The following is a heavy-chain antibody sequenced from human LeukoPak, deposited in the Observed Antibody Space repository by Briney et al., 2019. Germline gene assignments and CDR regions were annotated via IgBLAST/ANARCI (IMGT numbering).Heavy chain of an antibody. V-gene: IGHV3-21*01. CDR1: GFTFSSYS. CDR3: AKYDVVVPAAIIPYYYYGMDV. CDR2: ISSSSSDI. D-gene: IGHD2-2*01. J-gene: IGHJ6*02. Sequence: GGSLRLSCAASGFTFSSYSMNWVRQAPGKGLEWVSYISSSSSDIYYADSVKGRFTLSRDNAKNSLYLQMNSLRVEDTAVYYCAKYDVVVPAAIIPYYYYGMDVWGQGTTVTVSS.